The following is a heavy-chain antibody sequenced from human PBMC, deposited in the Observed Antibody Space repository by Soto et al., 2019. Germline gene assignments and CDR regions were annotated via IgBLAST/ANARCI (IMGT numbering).Heavy chain of an antibody. CDR3: ARVEHDSGDYLFDY. Sequence: QVQLVQSGAEVKKPGSSVKVSCKASGGTFSSYTISWVRQAPGQGLEWMGRIIPILGIANYAQKFQGRVTITADKSTSTAYMERSSLRSEDTAVYYWARVEHDSGDYLFDYWGQGTLVTVSS. CDR2: IIPILGIA. J-gene: IGHJ4*02. V-gene: IGHV1-69*02. D-gene: IGHD4-17*01. CDR1: GGTFSSYT.